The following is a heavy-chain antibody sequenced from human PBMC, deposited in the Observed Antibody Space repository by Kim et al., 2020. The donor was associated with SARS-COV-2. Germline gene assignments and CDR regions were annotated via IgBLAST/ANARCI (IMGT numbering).Heavy chain of an antibody. CDR3: ASDILTGYY. V-gene: IGHV4-30-2*05. D-gene: IGHD3-9*01. Sequence: GGAYHNPSLKSRVTKSEDTSKNQFALKLSSVTAADRAVYYCASDILTGYYWGQGTLVTVSS. J-gene: IGHJ4*02. CDR2: GGA.